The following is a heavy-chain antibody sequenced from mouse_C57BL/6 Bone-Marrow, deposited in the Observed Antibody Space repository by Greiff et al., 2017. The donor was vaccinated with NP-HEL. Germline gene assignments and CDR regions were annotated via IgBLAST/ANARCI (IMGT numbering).Heavy chain of an antibody. J-gene: IGHJ1*03. CDR3: TRARTTVVSYWYFDV. Sequence: DVMLVESGEGLVKPGGSLKLSCAASGFTFSSYAMSWVRQTPEKRLEWVAYISSGGDYIYYADTVKGRFHISRDNARNTLSLQMSSLKSEDTAMYYCTRARTTVVSYWYFDVWGTGTTVTVSS. V-gene: IGHV5-9-1*02. CDR2: ISSGGDYI. D-gene: IGHD1-1*01. CDR1: GFTFSSYA.